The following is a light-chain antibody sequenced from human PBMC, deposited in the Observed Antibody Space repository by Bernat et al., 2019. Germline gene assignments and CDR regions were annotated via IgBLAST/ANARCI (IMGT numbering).Light chain of an antibody. Sequence: DIVVTQSPLSLPVTPGEPASISCRSSQSLLHSNGYNYLDWYLQKPGQSPQLLIYLGSNRASGVPDRFSGSGSGTDFTLKISRVEAEDVGVYYCMEALQTWAFGQGTKVKIK. J-gene: IGKJ1*01. CDR2: LGS. CDR1: QSLLHSNGYNY. V-gene: IGKV2-28*01. CDR3: MEALQTWA.